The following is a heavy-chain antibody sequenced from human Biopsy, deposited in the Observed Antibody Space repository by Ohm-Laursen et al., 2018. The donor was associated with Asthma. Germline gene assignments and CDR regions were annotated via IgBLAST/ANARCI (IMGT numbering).Heavy chain of an antibody. J-gene: IGHJ4*02. CDR2: ISYDGNHK. D-gene: IGHD1-26*01. CDR3: AREEGHSGSYYLDS. V-gene: IGHV3-30*03. Sequence: SLRLSCAASGFTFSTYGMHWVRQAPGKGLEWVAVISYDGNHKFYEDSVKGRFTISRDNSKNTLYLQMNDLRADDTALYYCAREEGHSGSYYLDSWGQGTLVSVSS. CDR1: GFTFSTYG.